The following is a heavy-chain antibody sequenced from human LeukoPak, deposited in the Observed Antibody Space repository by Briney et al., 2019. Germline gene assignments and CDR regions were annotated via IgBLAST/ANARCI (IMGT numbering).Heavy chain of an antibody. CDR3: AGHHPRNTVDS. CDR1: GGSFSGYY. D-gene: IGHD2/OR15-2a*01. CDR2: INHSGST. J-gene: IGHJ4*02. Sequence: SETLSLTCAVYGGSFSGYYWSWVRQPRGKGLEWIGEINHSGSTNYNPSLKSRVTISVDTSKNQFSLKLSSVTAADTAVYYCAGHHPRNTVDSWGQGTLVTVSS. V-gene: IGHV4-34*01.